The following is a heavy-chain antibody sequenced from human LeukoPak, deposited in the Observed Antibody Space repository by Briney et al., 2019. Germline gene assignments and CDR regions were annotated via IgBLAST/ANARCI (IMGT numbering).Heavy chain of an antibody. Sequence: GGSLRLSCKASGYTFTSYGISWVRQAPGQGLEWMGWISAYNGNTNYAQKLQGRVTMTTDTSTSTAYMELRSLRSDDTAVYYCARDNDYGDYVKRGYDYWGQGTLVTVSS. J-gene: IGHJ4*02. V-gene: IGHV1-18*01. CDR1: GYTFTSYG. CDR2: ISAYNGNT. D-gene: IGHD4-17*01. CDR3: ARDNDYGDYVKRGYDY.